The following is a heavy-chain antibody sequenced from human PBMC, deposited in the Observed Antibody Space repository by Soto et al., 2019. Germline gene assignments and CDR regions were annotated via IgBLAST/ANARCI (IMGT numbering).Heavy chain of an antibody. CDR1: GYTFTSYG. Sequence: QVQLVQSGAEVKKPGASVKVSCKTSGYTFTSYGISWVRQAPGQGLEWMGWISTHNGNPNFAQKFQGRVTLTTDTSTNTAYMDLRSLTSDDTAVYYCARGYDILTGLAYYYGMDVWGQGTTVTVSS. J-gene: IGHJ6*02. D-gene: IGHD3-9*01. CDR3: ARGYDILTGLAYYYGMDV. V-gene: IGHV1-18*01. CDR2: ISTHNGNP.